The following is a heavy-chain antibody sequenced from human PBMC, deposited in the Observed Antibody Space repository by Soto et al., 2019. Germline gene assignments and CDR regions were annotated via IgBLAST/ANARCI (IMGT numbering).Heavy chain of an antibody. J-gene: IGHJ4*02. D-gene: IGHD1-1*01. CDR1: GFSINTSW. CDR2: IKYDGSDK. Sequence: EVQLVESGGGLVQPGGSLRLSCVASGFSINTSWMTWVRQAPGKGQEWVANIKYDGSDKNYADSVKGRFTISRDNAKNSLFLQMNSLGADDSAVYYCVASVGYLLENWGQGTLVTVSS. V-gene: IGHV3-7*01. CDR3: VASVGYLLEN.